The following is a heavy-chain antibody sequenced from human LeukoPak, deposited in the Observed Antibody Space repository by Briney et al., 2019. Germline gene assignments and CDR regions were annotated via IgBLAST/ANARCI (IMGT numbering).Heavy chain of an antibody. CDR3: ARRKAKTPNYFDY. Sequence: PSETLSLTCTVSGGSISNYYWTWIRQPPGKGLEWIGYIYYSGNTNYNPSLKSRVTISLDTSKNQFSLKLTSVTAADTAMYYCARRKAKTPNYFDYWGQGALVTVSS. V-gene: IGHV4-59*08. J-gene: IGHJ4*02. CDR1: GGSISNYY. CDR2: IYYSGNT.